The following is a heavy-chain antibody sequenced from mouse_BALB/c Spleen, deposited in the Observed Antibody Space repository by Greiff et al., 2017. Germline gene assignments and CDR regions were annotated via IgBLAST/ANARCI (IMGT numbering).Heavy chain of an antibody. Sequence: EVQLVESGGGLVKPGGSLKLSCAASGFAFSSYDMSWVRQTPETRLEWVAYISSGGGSTYYPDTVKGRFTISRDNAKNTLYLQMSSLKAEDTAMYYCTRHSGNPCAMDYWGQGTSVTVAA. CDR1: GFAFSSYD. CDR2: ISSGGGST. V-gene: IGHV5-12-1*01. J-gene: IGHJ4*01. CDR3: TRHSGNPCAMDY.